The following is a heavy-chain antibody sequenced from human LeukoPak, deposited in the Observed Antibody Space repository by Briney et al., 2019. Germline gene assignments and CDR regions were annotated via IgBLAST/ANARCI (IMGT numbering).Heavy chain of an antibody. CDR3: ARATKRQLLGAFDI. J-gene: IGHJ3*02. Sequence: SETLSLTCTVSGYSISSGYFWGWMRQPPGKGLEWIGYIYYSGSANYNPSLKSRVTISVDTSKNQFSLKLSSVTAADTAVYYCARATKRQLLGAFDIWGQGTMVTVSS. V-gene: IGHV4-61*01. D-gene: IGHD1-1*01. CDR1: GYSISSGYF. CDR2: IYYSGSA.